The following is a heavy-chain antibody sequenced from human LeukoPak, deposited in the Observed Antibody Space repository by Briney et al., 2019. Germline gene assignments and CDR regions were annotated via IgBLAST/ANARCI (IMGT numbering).Heavy chain of an antibody. Sequence: KPSETLSLTCAFYGGSFSGYYWSWIRNPPGKGLESIGEINHSGSTNYNPSLKSQVTISVDTSKNQFSLKLSSVTAAATAVYYCARGSVHSFGVVPSDAFDIWGQGTMVTVSS. CDR2: INHSGST. CDR3: ARGSVHSFGVVPSDAFDI. D-gene: IGHD3-3*01. V-gene: IGHV4-34*01. CDR1: GGSFSGYY. J-gene: IGHJ3*02.